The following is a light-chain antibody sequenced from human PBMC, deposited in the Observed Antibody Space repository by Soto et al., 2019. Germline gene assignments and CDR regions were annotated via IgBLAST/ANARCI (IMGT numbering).Light chain of an antibody. CDR2: ANV. CDR3: QSYDISLSGLHWV. V-gene: IGLV1-40*01. CDR1: SSNIGADYD. Sequence: QSVLTQPPSVSGAPGQGVTISCTGSSSNIGADYDVHWYQQLPGAAPKLLIYANVNRPSGVPDRFSASKSGSSASLAITGLQAEDEADYYCQSYDISLSGLHWVFGGGTKVTVL. J-gene: IGLJ3*02.